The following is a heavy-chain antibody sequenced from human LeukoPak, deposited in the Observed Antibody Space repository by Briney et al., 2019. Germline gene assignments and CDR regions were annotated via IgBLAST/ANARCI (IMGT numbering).Heavy chain of an antibody. Sequence: PGGSLRLSCAASGFTFSSYAMHWVRQAPGKGLEWVAFIRYDGSNKNYADSAKGRFTISRDNSKDTLYLQMNSLRAEDTAVYYCAKGDDYGANTRLPKYNWFDPWGQGTLVTVSS. J-gene: IGHJ5*02. D-gene: IGHD4-23*01. CDR2: IRYDGSNK. CDR3: AKGDDYGANTRLPKYNWFDP. V-gene: IGHV3-30*02. CDR1: GFTFSSYA.